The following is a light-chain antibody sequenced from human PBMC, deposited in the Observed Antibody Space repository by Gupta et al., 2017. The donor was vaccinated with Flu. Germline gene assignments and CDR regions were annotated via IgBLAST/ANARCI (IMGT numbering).Light chain of an antibody. Sequence: EIVLTQSPATLSLSPGERATLSCRASQSGSGYLAWYKQKPDQAPRRLIYDKANRATGITASCSGSGDGNDLNVTISGRESEDVEVYYCQQQSDGHPGIAFGHGTKVDIK. V-gene: IGKV3-11*01. CDR2: DKA. CDR1: QSGSGY. J-gene: IGKJ3*01. CDR3: QQQSDGHPGIA.